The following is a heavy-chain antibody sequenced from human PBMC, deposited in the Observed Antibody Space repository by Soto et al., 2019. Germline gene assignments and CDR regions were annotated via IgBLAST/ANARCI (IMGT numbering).Heavy chain of an antibody. CDR1: DFTISPYW. D-gene: IGHD3-10*01. Sequence: GVLRLSCATSDFTISPYWMTWVRQTPGQGLEFVANIKEDGSVTNYVDSVKGRFTISRDNAKNSLYLQMNSLRAEDTAVYYCGTDQWGGAFDLWGRGTTVTVSS. J-gene: IGHJ3*01. CDR3: GTDQWGGAFDL. CDR2: IKEDGSVT. V-gene: IGHV3-7*01.